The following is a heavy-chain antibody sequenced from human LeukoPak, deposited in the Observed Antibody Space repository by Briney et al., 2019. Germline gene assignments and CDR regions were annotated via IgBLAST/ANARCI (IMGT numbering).Heavy chain of an antibody. Sequence: GESLKISCKGSGYSFTSYWIGWVRQMPGKGLEWMGIIYPGDSDTRYSPSLQGQVTISADKSISTAYLQWSSLKASDTAMYYCARLRYCTGGSCYSPLAWFDPWGQGTLVTVSS. D-gene: IGHD2-15*01. J-gene: IGHJ5*02. V-gene: IGHV5-51*01. CDR3: ARLRYCTGGSCYSPLAWFDP. CDR1: GYSFTSYW. CDR2: IYPGDSDT.